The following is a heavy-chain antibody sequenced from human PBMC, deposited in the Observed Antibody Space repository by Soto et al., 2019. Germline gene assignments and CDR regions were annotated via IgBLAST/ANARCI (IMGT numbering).Heavy chain of an antibody. CDR1: GFTFSDYY. CDR2: ISSSGSTI. J-gene: IGHJ3*02. D-gene: IGHD3-22*01. V-gene: IGHV3-11*01. CDR3: ARDDWRYYDSSGRPGAFDI. Sequence: QVPLVESGGGLVKPGGSLRLSSAASGFTFSDYYMSWIRQAPGKGLEWVSYISSSGSTIYYADSVKGRFTISRDNAKNSLYLQMNSLRAEDTAVYYCARDDWRYYDSSGRPGAFDIWGQGTMVTVSS.